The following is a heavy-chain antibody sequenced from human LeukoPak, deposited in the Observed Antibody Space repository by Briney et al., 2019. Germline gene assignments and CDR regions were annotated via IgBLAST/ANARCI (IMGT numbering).Heavy chain of an antibody. D-gene: IGHD2-2*02. J-gene: IGHJ6*02. CDR1: GGTFSSYA. CDR2: IIPILGIA. V-gene: IGHV1-69*04. Sequence: SVKVSCKASGGTFSSYAISWVRQAPGQGLEWMGRIIPILGIANYAQKFQGRVTIIADKSTSTAYMELSSLRSEDTAVYYCARVPRYCSSTSCYTLRALPYYYGMDVWGQGTTVTVSS. CDR3: ARVPRYCSSTSCYTLRALPYYYGMDV.